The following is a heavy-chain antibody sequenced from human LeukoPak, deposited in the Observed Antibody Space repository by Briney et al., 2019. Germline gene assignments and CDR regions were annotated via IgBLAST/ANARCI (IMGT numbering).Heavy chain of an antibody. V-gene: IGHV4-34*01. CDR3: ARGSNFGDCWPV. D-gene: IGHD2-21*02. J-gene: IGHJ4*02. CDR1: GGSFSGYY. CDR2: INHSGST. Sequence: SETLSLTCAVYGGSFSGYYWSWIRQPPGKGLEWIGEINHSGSTNYNPSLKSRVTISVDTSKNQFSLKLSSVTAADTAVYYCARGSNFGDCWPVWGQGTLVTVSS.